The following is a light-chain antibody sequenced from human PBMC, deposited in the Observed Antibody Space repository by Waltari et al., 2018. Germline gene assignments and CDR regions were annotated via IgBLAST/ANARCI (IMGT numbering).Light chain of an antibody. CDR2: KAS. V-gene: IGKV1-5*03. Sequence: DIQMTQSPSSLSASVGDRVTITCRASQGISSWLAWYQKKPGKAPNLLIYKASSLQSGVPSRFSGSGSGTDFTLTISSLQPEDFATYYCQQYNSAPLTFGGGTKVEIK. CDR3: QQYNSAPLT. CDR1: QGISSW. J-gene: IGKJ4*01.